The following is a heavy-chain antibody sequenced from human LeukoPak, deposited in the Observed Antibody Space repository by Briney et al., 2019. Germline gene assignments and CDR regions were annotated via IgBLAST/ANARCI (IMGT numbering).Heavy chain of an antibody. D-gene: IGHD2-15*01. V-gene: IGHV3-30*04. CDR3: AREGYCSGGSCYHYYYGMDV. Sequence: GRSLRLSCAASGFTFSSYAMHWVRQAPGKGLEWVAVISYDGSNKYYADSVKGRFTISRDNSKNTLNLQMNSLRAEDTAVYYCAREGYCSGGSCYHYYYGMDVWGKGTTVTVSS. CDR2: ISYDGSNK. CDR1: GFTFSSYA. J-gene: IGHJ6*04.